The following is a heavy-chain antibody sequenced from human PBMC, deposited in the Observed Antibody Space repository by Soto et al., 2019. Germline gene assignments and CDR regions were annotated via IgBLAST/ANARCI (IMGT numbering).Heavy chain of an antibody. Sequence: SETLSLTCTVSGGSISSGGYYWSWIRQHPGKGLEWIGYIYYSGRTYYNPSLKSRVTISLDTSKNQFSLKLSSVTAADTAVYYCARGVTTQHLDYWGQGTLVTVSS. D-gene: IGHD3-3*01. J-gene: IGHJ4*02. CDR1: GGSISSGGYY. V-gene: IGHV4-31*03. CDR3: ARGVTTQHLDY. CDR2: IYYSGRT.